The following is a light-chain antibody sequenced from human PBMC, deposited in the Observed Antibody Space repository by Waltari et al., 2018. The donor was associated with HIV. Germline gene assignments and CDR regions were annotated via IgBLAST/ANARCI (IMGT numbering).Light chain of an antibody. CDR2: WAS. CDR3: QQYYSPPPT. Sequence: DVVMTQSPDAQAVSLGERATINCKATHSVFYTPNAKNYIAWYQQSPGQAPKLLIYWASTREFGVSARFSGSGSGTNFTLTITSLQAEDVAVYYCQQYYSPPPTFGQGTKVEIK. J-gene: IGKJ1*01. CDR1: HSVFYTPNAKNY. V-gene: IGKV4-1*01.